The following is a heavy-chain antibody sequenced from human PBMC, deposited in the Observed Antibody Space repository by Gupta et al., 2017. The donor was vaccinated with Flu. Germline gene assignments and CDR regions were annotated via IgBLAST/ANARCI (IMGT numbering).Heavy chain of an antibody. CDR2: IYYSGST. V-gene: IGHV4-39*01. CDR3: ARLEGVHGGNRWGGAFDI. D-gene: IGHD2-21*02. Sequence: GKGLEWIGSIYYSGSTYYNPSLKSRVTISVDTSKNQFSLKLSSVTAADTAVYYCARLEGVHGGNRWGGAFDIWGQGTMVTVSS. J-gene: IGHJ3*02.